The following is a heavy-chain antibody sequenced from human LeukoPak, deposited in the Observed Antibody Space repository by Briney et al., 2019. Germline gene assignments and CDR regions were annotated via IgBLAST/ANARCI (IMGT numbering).Heavy chain of an antibody. CDR3: ARGLTHRMYYSEGGDAFDI. D-gene: IGHD3-22*01. CDR1: GYTFTSYD. CDR2: MNPNSGNT. Sequence: ASVKVSCKASGYTFTSYDINWVRQATGQGLEWMGWMNPNSGNTGYAQKFQGRVTMTTDTSTNTAYMELRSLRSDDTAVYYCARGLTHRMYYSEGGDAFDIWGQGTMVTVSS. V-gene: IGHV1-8*01. J-gene: IGHJ3*02.